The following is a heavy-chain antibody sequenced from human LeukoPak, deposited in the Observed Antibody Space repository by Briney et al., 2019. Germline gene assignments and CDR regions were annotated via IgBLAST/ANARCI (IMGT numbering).Heavy chain of an antibody. CDR2: IYPGDSDT. CDR1: GYSFTSYY. J-gene: IGHJ3*02. D-gene: IGHD2-15*01. CDR3: ATIPLYCSGGSCYPDAFDI. V-gene: IGHV5-51*01. Sequence: GESLKISCKGSGYSFTSYYIGWVRQMPGKGLEWMGIIYPGDSDTRYNPSFQGQVTISADKSISTAYLQWSSLKASDTAMYYCATIPLYCSGGSCYPDAFDIWGQGTMVTVSS.